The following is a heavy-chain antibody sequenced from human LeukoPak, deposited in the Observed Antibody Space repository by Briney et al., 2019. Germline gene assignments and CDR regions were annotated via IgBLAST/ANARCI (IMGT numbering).Heavy chain of an antibody. CDR1: EFTVSSNY. CDR3: AKHYDFWSGFSHYYMDV. D-gene: IGHD3-3*01. J-gene: IGHJ6*03. V-gene: IGHV3-53*01. Sequence: PGGSLRLSCAASEFTVSSNYMNWVRQAPGKGLEWVSIIYSGGSTYYADSVKGRFTISRDNSKNTLYLQINSLRAEDTAVYYCAKHYDFWSGFSHYYMDVWGKGTTDTVSS. CDR2: IYSGGST.